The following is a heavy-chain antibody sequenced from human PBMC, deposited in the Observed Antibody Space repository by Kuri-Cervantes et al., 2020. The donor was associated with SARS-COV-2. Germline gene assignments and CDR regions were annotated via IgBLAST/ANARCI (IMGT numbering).Heavy chain of an antibody. D-gene: IGHD3-3*01. Sequence: SETLSLTCTVSGGSISSGDYYWSWIRQPPGKGLEWIGYIYYSGSTYYNPSLKSRVTISVDTSKNQFSLKLSSVTAADTAVYYCARAIFGVVPFDYWGQGTLVTVSS. CDR2: IYYSGST. V-gene: IGHV4-30-4*08. J-gene: IGHJ4*02. CDR3: ARAIFGVVPFDY. CDR1: GGSISSGDYY.